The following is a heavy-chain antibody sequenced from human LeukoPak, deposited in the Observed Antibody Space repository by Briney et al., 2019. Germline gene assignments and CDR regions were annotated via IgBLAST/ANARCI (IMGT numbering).Heavy chain of an antibody. CDR2: IYYSGST. CDR1: GGSISSGGYY. V-gene: IGHV4-31*03. J-gene: IGHJ6*03. D-gene: IGHD6-6*01. Sequence: SQTLSLTCTVSGGSISSGGYYWSWIPKHPGKGLEWIGYIYYSGSTYYNPSLKSRVTISVDTSKNQFSLKLSSVTAADTAVYYCARQSSSSYYYYMDVWGKGTTVTVSS. CDR3: ARQSSSSYYYYMDV.